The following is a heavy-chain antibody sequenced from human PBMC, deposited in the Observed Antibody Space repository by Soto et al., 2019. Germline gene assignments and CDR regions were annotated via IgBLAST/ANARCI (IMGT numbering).Heavy chain of an antibody. CDR2: ISGSGGST. CDR1: GFTFSSYA. J-gene: IGHJ5*02. CDR3: AKDPIAVSDGPPTSFDP. Sequence: WGSLRLSCAASGFTFSSYAMSWVRQAPGKGLEWVSAISGSGGSTYYADSVKGRFTISRDNSKNTLYLQMNSLRAEDTAVYYCAKDPIAVSDGPPTSFDPCGQGTLVTVSS. D-gene: IGHD6-19*01. V-gene: IGHV3-23*01.